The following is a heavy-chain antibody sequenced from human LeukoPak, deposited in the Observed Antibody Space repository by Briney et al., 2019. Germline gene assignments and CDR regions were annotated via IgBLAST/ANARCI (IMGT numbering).Heavy chain of an antibody. CDR1: GFTFSSYS. V-gene: IGHV3-21*01. CDR3: ARSNRSPYGSGSYSPDY. Sequence: GGSLRLSCAASGFTFSSYSMNWVRQAPGKGLEWVSYISSSSSYIYYADSVKGRFTISRDNAKNSLYLQMNSLRAEDTAVYYCARSNRSPYGSGSYSPDYWGQGTLVTVSS. D-gene: IGHD3-10*01. J-gene: IGHJ4*02. CDR2: ISSSSSYI.